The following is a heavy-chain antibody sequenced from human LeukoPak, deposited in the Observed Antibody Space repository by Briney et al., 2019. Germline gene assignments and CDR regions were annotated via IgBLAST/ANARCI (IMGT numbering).Heavy chain of an antibody. V-gene: IGHV1-46*03. J-gene: IGHJ4*02. CDR3: AWASGSYYSIDY. D-gene: IGHD1-26*01. CDR1: GYTFTSYY. Sequence: ASVTVSCTASGYTFTSYYMHWVRQAPGQGLEWMGIINPSGGSTSYAQKFQGRVTMTRDTSTSTVYMELSSLRSEDTAVYYCAWASGSYYSIDYWGQGTLVTVSS. CDR2: INPSGGST.